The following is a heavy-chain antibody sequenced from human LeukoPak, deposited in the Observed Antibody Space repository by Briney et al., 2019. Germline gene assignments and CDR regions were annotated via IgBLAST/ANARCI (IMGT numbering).Heavy chain of an antibody. Sequence: SETLSLACTVSGGSISSYYWNWIRQPPGKGLEWIGYIYYSGSTNYNPSLKSRVTISVDTSKNQFSLKLSSVTAADTAVYYCARGADSSGYYSIFYFDYWGQGTLVTVSS. D-gene: IGHD3-22*01. CDR1: GGSISSYY. V-gene: IGHV4-59*01. CDR2: IYYSGST. CDR3: ARGADSSGYYSIFYFDY. J-gene: IGHJ4*02.